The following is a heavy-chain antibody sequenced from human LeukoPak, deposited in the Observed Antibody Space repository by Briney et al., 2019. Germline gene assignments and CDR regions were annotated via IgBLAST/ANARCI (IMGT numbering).Heavy chain of an antibody. V-gene: IGHV1-2*02. CDR2: INPNSGGT. CDR1: GYTFTGYY. J-gene: IGHJ3*02. CDR3: ARADCRSWDAFDI. D-gene: IGHD2-15*01. Sequence: GASVKVSCKASGYTFTGYYMHWVRQAPGQGLEWMGWINPNSGGTNYAQKFQGRVTMTRDTSISTAYMELSRLRSDDTAVYYCARADCRSWDAFDIWGQGTMVTVSS.